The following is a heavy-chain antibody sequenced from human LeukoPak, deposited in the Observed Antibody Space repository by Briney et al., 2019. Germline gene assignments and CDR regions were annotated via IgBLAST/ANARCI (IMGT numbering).Heavy chain of an antibody. D-gene: IGHD2/OR15-2a*01. CDR2: ISYSGST. J-gene: IGHJ6*03. V-gene: IGHV4-59*02. CDR1: GGSGSSDS. Sequence: SETLSLTCTVSGGSGSSDSWSWIRQPPGQGLEWIGYISYSGSTSYNPSLKSRVTISVDPSKSQLSLKLRSVTAADTAVYYCARRVQRGPPYFYYYMDVWGKGTTVTVSS. CDR3: ARRVQRGPPYFYYYMDV.